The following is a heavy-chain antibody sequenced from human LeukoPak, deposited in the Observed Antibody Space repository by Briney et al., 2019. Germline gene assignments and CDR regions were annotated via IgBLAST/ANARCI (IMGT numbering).Heavy chain of an antibody. Sequence: GGSLRLSCAASGFTFSSYGMNWVRQAPGKGLEWVSYISSSTITIYYADSVKGRFTISRDNSKNTLWLQMRTLGAEDTAVYYCAKAGSIRFDYWGQGTLVTVSS. V-gene: IGHV3-48*01. CDR3: AKAGSIRFDY. CDR1: GFTFSSYG. CDR2: ISSSTITI. J-gene: IGHJ4*02. D-gene: IGHD1-26*01.